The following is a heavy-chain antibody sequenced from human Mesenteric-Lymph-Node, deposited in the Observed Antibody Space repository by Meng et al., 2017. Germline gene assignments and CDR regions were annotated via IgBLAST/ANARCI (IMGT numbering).Heavy chain of an antibody. D-gene: IGHD3-22*01. Sequence: QVQLQPWGAGLLKPSETLSLTGAVYGGSFSGYYWSWIRLPPGKGLEWIGEINHSGSTNYNPSLKSRVTISVDTSKNQFSLKLSSVTAADTAVYYCARVDRGDDSSGRPFDYWGQGTLVTVSS. J-gene: IGHJ4*02. CDR1: GGSFSGYY. CDR3: ARVDRGDDSSGRPFDY. V-gene: IGHV4-34*01. CDR2: INHSGST.